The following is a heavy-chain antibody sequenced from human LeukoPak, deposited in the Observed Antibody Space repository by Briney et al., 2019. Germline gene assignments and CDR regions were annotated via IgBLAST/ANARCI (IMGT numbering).Heavy chain of an antibody. D-gene: IGHD3-22*01. Sequence: GGSLRLSCAASGFTFTSYAMNWVRQAPGKGLVWVSRINSDGSSTNYADSVKGRFTISRDNAKNTLYLQMNSLRVEDTAVYYCASSSGGFNWFDPWGQGTPVTVSS. V-gene: IGHV3-74*01. CDR2: INSDGSST. CDR1: GFTFTSYA. J-gene: IGHJ5*02. CDR3: ASSSGGFNWFDP.